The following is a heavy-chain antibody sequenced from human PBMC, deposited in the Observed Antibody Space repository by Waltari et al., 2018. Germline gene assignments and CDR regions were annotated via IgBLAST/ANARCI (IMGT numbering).Heavy chain of an antibody. CDR3: AGDSGYCTTTSCRGDAFDI. J-gene: IGHJ3*02. D-gene: IGHD2-2*03. V-gene: IGHV3-7*03. CDR1: GFTFSSPW. Sequence: EVQLVESGGGLVQPGGSLRLSCAASGFTFSSPWMSWVREAPGEGLRRVANRKKDGRGKCHVDAVKGRFTTARNKAQSSLYLQMNGRRAEDTAVYYCAGDSGYCTTTSCRGDAFDIWGQGTIVTVSS. CDR2: RKKDGRGK.